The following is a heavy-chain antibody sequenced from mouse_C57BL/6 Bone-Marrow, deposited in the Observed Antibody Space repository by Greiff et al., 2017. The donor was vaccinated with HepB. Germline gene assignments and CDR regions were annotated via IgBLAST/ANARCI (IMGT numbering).Heavy chain of an antibody. D-gene: IGHD2-2*01. CDR2: ISYSGST. V-gene: IGHV3-8*01. J-gene: IGHJ4*01. Sequence: EVKLQESGPGLAKPSQSLSLTCSVTGYSITSDYWNWIRKFPGNKLEYMGYISYSGSTYYNPSLKSRISITRDTSKNQYYLQLHPVTTEDTATYYCARLRGGGYEGYAMDYWGQGTSVTVSS. CDR3: ARLRGGGYEGYAMDY. CDR1: GYSITSDY.